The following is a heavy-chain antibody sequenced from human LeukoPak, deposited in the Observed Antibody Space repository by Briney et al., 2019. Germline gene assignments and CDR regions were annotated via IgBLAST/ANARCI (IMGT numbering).Heavy chain of an antibody. CDR3: ASRHCSGGRCPGYYQH. CDR1: GFTYSDYY. D-gene: IGHD2-15*01. J-gene: IGHJ1*01. CDR2: ISTSSSYT. V-gene: IGHV3-11*06. Sequence: GGSLRLSCAASGFTYSDYYMSWIRQAPGKGLEWVSCISTSSSYTNYADSVKGRFTISRDNAKNSLYLQMNNLRAEDTAVYYCASRHCSGGRCPGYYQHWGQGTLVTVSS.